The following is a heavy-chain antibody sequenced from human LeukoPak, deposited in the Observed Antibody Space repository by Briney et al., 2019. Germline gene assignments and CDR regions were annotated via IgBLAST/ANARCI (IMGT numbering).Heavy chain of an antibody. CDR1: GYSFTSYW. CDR3: ARAPSFHYCSGGSCYFH. V-gene: IGHV5-51*01. Sequence: GESLKISFKGSGYSFTSYWNGWVRPMPGKGLEWIGIIYSGDSDTRYSPSFQGQVTISADKSISTAYLQWSSLKASDTAMYYCARAPSFHYCSGGSCYFHWGQGTLVTVSS. CDR2: IYSGDSDT. J-gene: IGHJ4*02. D-gene: IGHD2-15*01.